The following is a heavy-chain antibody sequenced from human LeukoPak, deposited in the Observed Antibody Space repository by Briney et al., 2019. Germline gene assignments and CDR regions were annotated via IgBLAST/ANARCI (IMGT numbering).Heavy chain of an antibody. CDR1: GYTFTGYY. J-gene: IGHJ5*02. CDR3: ARVSTMVRGVMTFDP. D-gene: IGHD3-10*01. Sequence: GASVKVSCKASGYTFTGYYMRWVRQAPGQGLEWMGRINPNSGGTNYAQKFQGRVTMTRDTSISTAYMELSRLRSDDTAVYYCARVSTMVRGVMTFDPWGQGTLVTVSS. CDR2: INPNSGGT. V-gene: IGHV1-2*06.